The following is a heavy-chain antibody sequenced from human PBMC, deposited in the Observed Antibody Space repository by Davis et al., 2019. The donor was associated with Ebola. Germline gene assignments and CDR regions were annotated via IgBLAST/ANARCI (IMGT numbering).Heavy chain of an antibody. CDR1: GFTFNRYW. V-gene: IGHV3-7*03. Sequence: PGGSLRLSCAASGFTFNRYWMSWVRQAPGKGLQWVANIKEDGSGKYYVDSVKGRFTISRDNAKNSLYLQMNSLRAEDTAVYYCARVSVPAALVPIDYYAMDVWGQGTTVTVSS. J-gene: IGHJ6*02. CDR3: ARVSVPAALVPIDYYAMDV. D-gene: IGHD2-2*01. CDR2: IKEDGSGK.